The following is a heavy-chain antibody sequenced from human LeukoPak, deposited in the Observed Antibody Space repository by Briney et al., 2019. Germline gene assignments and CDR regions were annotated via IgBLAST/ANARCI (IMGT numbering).Heavy chain of an antibody. CDR3: ARDRGSGPPFYYYYYLDV. CDR1: GYTFSNYH. Sequence: GASVKVSCKASGYTFSNYHINWVRQATGQGPEWVGWMNPKNGKTGYAQKFQGRVTMTRDTSISTVYMELNSLTSEDTAVYYCARDRGSGPPFYYYYYLDVWGKGTTVTISS. J-gene: IGHJ6*03. V-gene: IGHV1-8*01. D-gene: IGHD6-19*01. CDR2: MNPKNGKT.